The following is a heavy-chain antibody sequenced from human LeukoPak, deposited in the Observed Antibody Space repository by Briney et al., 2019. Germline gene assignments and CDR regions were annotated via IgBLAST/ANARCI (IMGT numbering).Heavy chain of an antibody. CDR1: GFTFSSYS. J-gene: IGHJ6*02. Sequence: GGSLRLSCAASGFTFSSYSMNWVRQAPGKGLEWVSSISSSSSYIYYADSVKGRFTISRDNAKNSLYLQMNSLRAENTAVYYCARVVLGYCSSTSCYRYYYYGMDVWGQGTTVTVSS. CDR3: ARVVLGYCSSTSCYRYYYYGMDV. V-gene: IGHV3-21*01. CDR2: ISSSSSYI. D-gene: IGHD2-2*02.